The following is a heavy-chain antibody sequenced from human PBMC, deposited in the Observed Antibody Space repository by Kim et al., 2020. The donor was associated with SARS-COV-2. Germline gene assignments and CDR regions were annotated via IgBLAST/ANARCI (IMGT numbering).Heavy chain of an antibody. V-gene: IGHV4-30-4*01. CDR3: ARTATYSLSYFDY. J-gene: IGHJ4*02. D-gene: IGHD5-12*01. Sequence: SETLSLTCSVSGGSISGGNYYWSWIRQPPGKGLEWIGYTYHTGATYYNPSLESRISISVDTSENQFSLRLNSVTAADTAVYFCARTATYSLSYFDYWGQG. CDR2: TYHTGAT. CDR1: GGSISGGNYY.